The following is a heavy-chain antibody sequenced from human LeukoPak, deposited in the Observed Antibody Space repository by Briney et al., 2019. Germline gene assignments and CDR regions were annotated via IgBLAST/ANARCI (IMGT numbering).Heavy chain of an antibody. V-gene: IGHV3-21*01. CDR3: VRDQGFSDLHEKDAFHI. D-gene: IGHD3-10*01. CDR1: GFTFSSYY. Sequence: GGSLRLSCGTSGFTFSSYYMNWVRQAPGKGLEWVATISSYNSFIYYADSLKGRFTISRDNAKGSLYLQMNSLRVEDTGLYYCVRDQGFSDLHEKDAFHIWGQGTMVTVS. J-gene: IGHJ3*02. CDR2: ISSYNSFI.